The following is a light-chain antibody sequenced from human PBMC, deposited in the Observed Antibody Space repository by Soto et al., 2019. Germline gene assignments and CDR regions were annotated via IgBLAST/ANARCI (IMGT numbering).Light chain of an antibody. CDR1: QSVSSS. CDR3: QQRINWPPLT. CDR2: DAS. V-gene: IGKV3-11*01. Sequence: EIVLTQSPATLSLSPGERATLSCRASQSVSSSLAWYQQKPGQAPRLLIYDASNRATGIPARFSGSGSGTDFTLTISSLEPEDFAVYYCQQRINWPPLTFGGGTKVEFK. J-gene: IGKJ4*01.